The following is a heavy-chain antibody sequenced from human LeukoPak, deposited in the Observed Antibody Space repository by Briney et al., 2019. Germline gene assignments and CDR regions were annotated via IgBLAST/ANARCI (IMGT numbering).Heavy chain of an antibody. Sequence: PGGSLRLSCAASGFTFSGHWMCWVRQAPGKGLEWVANINQGGSDKYYVDSVKGRFTISRDNANNLLYLQMNGLRGEDTAVYYCTRDRSRAEDDWGQGTLVTVSS. CDR1: GFTFSGHW. J-gene: IGHJ4*02. D-gene: IGHD1-14*01. CDR3: TRDRSRAEDD. CDR2: INQGGSDK. V-gene: IGHV3-7*01.